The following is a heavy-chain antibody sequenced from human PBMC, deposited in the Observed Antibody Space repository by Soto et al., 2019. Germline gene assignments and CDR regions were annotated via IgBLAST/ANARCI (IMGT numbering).Heavy chain of an antibody. V-gene: IGHV3-7*03. CDR1: GFPFSSYW. D-gene: IGHD3-10*01. CDR3: ARWGRGGAPSGLYYVMDG. CDR2: IKQDGSEK. J-gene: IGHJ6*04. Sequence: GGALTLSCSASGFPFSSYWMSWVRQAPGKGLEWVANIKQDGSEKYYVDSVKGRFTISRDNAKNSLYLQMNSLRAEDTAVYYCARWGRGGAPSGLYYVMDGCGNGKTVTV.